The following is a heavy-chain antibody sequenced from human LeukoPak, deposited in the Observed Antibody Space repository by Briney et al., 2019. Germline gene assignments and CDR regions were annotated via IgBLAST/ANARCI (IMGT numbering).Heavy chain of an antibody. J-gene: IGHJ4*02. CDR3: AREGGDQEFDY. D-gene: IGHD4-17*01. CDR2: IGGSSSSI. CDR1: GFTFFTYS. Sequence: GGSLRLSCAASGFTFFTYSMNWVRQAPGKGLEWVSSIGGSSSSIYYADSVNGRFTISRDNAKISLCLQMNRLRAEHTAVYYCAREGGDQEFDYWGQGTLVTVSS. V-gene: IGHV3-21*01.